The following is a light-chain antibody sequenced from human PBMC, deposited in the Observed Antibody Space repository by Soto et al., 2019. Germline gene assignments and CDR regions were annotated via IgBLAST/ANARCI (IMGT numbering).Light chain of an antibody. J-gene: IGKJ2*01. CDR2: EAS. CDR3: QQYERLPYT. Sequence: DIQMTQSPSSLSASIGDRVTMTCQASQDIGNYLTWFQQRPGRAPKLLISEASNLQPGDPSRFSGRDSGADFTLTIISLLPAEVATYYCQQYERLPYTCGRETKLEIK. V-gene: IGKV1-33*01. CDR1: QDIGNY.